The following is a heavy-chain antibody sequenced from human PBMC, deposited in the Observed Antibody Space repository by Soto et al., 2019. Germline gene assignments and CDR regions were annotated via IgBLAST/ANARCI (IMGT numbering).Heavy chain of an antibody. CDR1: GFTFSSYS. D-gene: IGHD6-19*01. J-gene: IGHJ5*02. V-gene: IGHV3-21*01. CDR3: ASGIAVAGNNWFDP. Sequence: GGSLRLSCAASGFTFSSYSMNWVRQAPGKGLEWVSSIISSSSYIYYADSVKGRFTISRDNAKNSLYLQMNSLRAEDTAVYYCASGIAVAGNNWFDPWGQGTLVTVSS. CDR2: IISSSSYI.